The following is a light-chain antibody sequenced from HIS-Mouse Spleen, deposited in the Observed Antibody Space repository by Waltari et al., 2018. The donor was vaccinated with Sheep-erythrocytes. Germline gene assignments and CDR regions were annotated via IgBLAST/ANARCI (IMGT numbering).Light chain of an antibody. CDR2: EDS. CDR3: YSTDSSGNHRV. CDR1: ALPKKY. V-gene: IGLV3-10*01. Sequence: SYELTQPPSVPVSPGQTARITCPGDALPKKYAYWYQQKSGQAPVLVIYEDSKRPSGIPERFSGSSSGTMATLTISGAQVEDEADYYCYSTDSSGNHRVFGTGTKVTVL. J-gene: IGLJ1*01.